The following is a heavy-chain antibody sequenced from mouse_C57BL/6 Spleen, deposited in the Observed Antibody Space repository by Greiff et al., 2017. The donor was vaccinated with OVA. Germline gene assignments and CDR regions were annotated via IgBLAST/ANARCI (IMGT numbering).Heavy chain of an antibody. CDR1: GYAFSSYC. J-gene: IGHJ1*03. Sequence: QVQLQQSGAELVKPGASVKISCKASGYAFSSYCMNWVKQRPGKGLEWIGQIYPGDGDTNYNGKFKGKATLTADKSSSTAYMQLSSLTSEDSAVYFCARGGYGSSYWYFDVWGTGTTVTVSS. V-gene: IGHV1-80*01. CDR2: IYPGDGDT. CDR3: ARGGYGSSYWYFDV. D-gene: IGHD1-1*01.